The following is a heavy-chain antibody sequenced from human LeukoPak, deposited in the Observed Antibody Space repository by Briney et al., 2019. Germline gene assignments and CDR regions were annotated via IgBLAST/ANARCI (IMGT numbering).Heavy chain of an antibody. CDR3: TGGALDC. V-gene: IGHV3-7*04. Sequence: GGSLILSCAASGFTFSDYWMGWVRQAPGQGLEWVAKINQDGREQHFVDSVRGRFTISRDNANNSLFLQMDSLRAEDTAVYFCTGGALDCWGQGALVTVSS. J-gene: IGHJ4*02. CDR2: INQDGREQ. CDR1: GFTFSDYW.